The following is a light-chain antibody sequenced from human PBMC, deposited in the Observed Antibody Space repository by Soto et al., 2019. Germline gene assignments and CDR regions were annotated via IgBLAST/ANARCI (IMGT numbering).Light chain of an antibody. Sequence: DIQMTQSPSTLSASVVDRVTITCRASQSISSWLAWYQQKPGKAPKLLIYDASSLESGVPSRFSGSGSGTEFTLTISSLQPDDFATYYCKQYNSYSTCGQGTKVDIK. CDR2: DAS. J-gene: IGKJ1*01. CDR3: KQYNSYST. CDR1: QSISSW. V-gene: IGKV1-5*01.